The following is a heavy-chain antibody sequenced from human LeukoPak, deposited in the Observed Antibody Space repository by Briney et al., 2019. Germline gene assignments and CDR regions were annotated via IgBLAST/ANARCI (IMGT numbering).Heavy chain of an antibody. CDR3: ARDLLSTAGYFDY. Sequence: PSETLSLTCAVYGGSFSGYYWSWIRQPPGKGLEWIGEINHSGSTNYNPSLKSRVTISVDTSKNQFSLNLSSVTAADTAVYYCARDLLSTAGYFDYWGQGTLVTVSS. V-gene: IGHV4-34*01. J-gene: IGHJ4*02. CDR2: INHSGST. CDR1: GGSFSGYY. D-gene: IGHD6-19*01.